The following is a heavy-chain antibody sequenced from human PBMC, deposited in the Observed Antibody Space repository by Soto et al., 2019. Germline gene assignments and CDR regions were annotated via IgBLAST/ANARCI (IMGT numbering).Heavy chain of an antibody. CDR1: GYTLTESS. CDR2: FDPEDGET. Sequence: ASVKVSCKVSGYTLTESSMHWVRQAPGKGLEWMGGFDPEDGETIYAQKFQGRVTMTEDTSTDTAYMELSSLRSEDTAVYYCATDYSSGWYGNFDYWGQGTLVTVSS. D-gene: IGHD6-19*01. CDR3: ATDYSSGWYGNFDY. J-gene: IGHJ4*02. V-gene: IGHV1-24*01.